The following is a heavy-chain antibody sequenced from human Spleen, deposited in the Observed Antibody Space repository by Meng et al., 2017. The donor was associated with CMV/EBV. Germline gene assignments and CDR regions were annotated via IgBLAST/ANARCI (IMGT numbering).Heavy chain of an antibody. CDR1: GYSFITYW. V-gene: IGHV5-51*01. J-gene: IGHJ4*02. CDR3: ARHERRDCGSSSCQIDY. CDR2: IYPGDSDI. D-gene: IGHD2-2*01. Sequence: GGSLRLSCKGSGYSFITYWIGWVRQMPGKGLEWMGIIYPGDSDIRYSPSFRGQVTISADKSVSTAYLQWSSLKASDTAMYYCARHERRDCGSSSCQIDYWGQGTLVTVSS.